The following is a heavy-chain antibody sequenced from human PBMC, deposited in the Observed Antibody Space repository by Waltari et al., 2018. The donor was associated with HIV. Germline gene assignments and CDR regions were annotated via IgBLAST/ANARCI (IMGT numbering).Heavy chain of an antibody. CDR1: GGSISNYY. CDR3: ARSGYSYGTGYYFDY. D-gene: IGHD5-18*01. Sequence: QVQLQESGPGLVKPSETLSLTCTVSGGSISNYYWSWIRQPPGKGLDLLGFIYFTGSSHYNPSLKSRVTMSVDTSKNQFSLKLSSVTAADTAVYYCARSGYSYGTGYYFDYWGQGTSVIVAS. V-gene: IGHV4-59*01. CDR2: IYFTGSS. J-gene: IGHJ4*03.